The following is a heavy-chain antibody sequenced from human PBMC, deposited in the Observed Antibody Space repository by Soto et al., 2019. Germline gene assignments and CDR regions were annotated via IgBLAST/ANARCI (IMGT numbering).Heavy chain of an antibody. J-gene: IGHJ5*02. D-gene: IGHD3-3*01. Sequence: EVQLLESGGGLVQPGGSLRLSCAASGFSFTDFAMSWVRQPPGKGLEWVSSISGTGGRTHYADSVKGRFSISRDNSRNTLSLQMNSLRAEDTALYYCAIASEWLFGNWFDPWGQGPLVTVSS. V-gene: IGHV3-23*01. CDR3: AIASEWLFGNWFDP. CDR2: ISGTGGRT. CDR1: GFSFTDFA.